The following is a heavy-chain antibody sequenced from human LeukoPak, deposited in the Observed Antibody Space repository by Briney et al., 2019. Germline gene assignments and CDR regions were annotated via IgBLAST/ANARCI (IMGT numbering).Heavy chain of an antibody. Sequence: SGPTLVNPTETLTLTCTVSGFSPSNARMGVSWIRQPPGKALEWLAHIFSNDEKSYSTSLKSRLTISKDTSKSQVVLTMTNMDPVDPATYYCARIFDGAELAVAWGQGTLVTVSS. J-gene: IGHJ5*02. CDR3: ARIFDGAELAVA. D-gene: IGHD4-17*01. CDR1: GFSPSNARMG. V-gene: IGHV2-26*01. CDR2: IFSNDEK.